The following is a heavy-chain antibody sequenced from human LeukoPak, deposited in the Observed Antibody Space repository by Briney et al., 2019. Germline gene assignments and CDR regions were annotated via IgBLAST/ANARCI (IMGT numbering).Heavy chain of an antibody. J-gene: IGHJ4*02. CDR3: AKGSPRGGLDY. CDR2: ISSSSRTI. D-gene: IGHD1-14*01. CDR1: DLTFSTFT. Sequence: GGSLPPHCAASDLTFSTFTMHWVRQAPGKGLEWVSSISSSSRTINYADSVQGRFTVSRDNANNSMYLQMNDLRREDTALYYCAKGSPRGGLDYWPQGTLVTVSS. V-gene: IGHV3-48*01.